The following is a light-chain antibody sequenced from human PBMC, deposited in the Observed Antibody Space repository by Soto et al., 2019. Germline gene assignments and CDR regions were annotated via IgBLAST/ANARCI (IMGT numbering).Light chain of an antibody. V-gene: IGLV2-23*01. J-gene: IGLJ2*01. CDR1: SSDVGGSDH. CDR3: CSYAGSDTMI. Sequence: QSALTQPASVSGSPGQSITVSCTGTSSDVGGSDHVNWYQQHPGKAPKLMIYEGTKRPSGVSNRFSGSKSANTASLTISGLQPEDAADYYCCSYAGSDTMIFGGGTKLTVL. CDR2: EGT.